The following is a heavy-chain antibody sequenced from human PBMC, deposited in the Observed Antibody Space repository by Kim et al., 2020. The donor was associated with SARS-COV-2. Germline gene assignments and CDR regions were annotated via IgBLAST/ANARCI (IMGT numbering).Heavy chain of an antibody. J-gene: IGHJ6*02. D-gene: IGHD5-12*01. Sequence: LKGRFTSSRDYSKNTLYLQINSLTAEDTAVYYCGKQGYIFERNTYYGMDLWGQGTTVTVSS. CDR3: GKQGYIFERNTYYGMDL. V-gene: IGHV3-30*02.